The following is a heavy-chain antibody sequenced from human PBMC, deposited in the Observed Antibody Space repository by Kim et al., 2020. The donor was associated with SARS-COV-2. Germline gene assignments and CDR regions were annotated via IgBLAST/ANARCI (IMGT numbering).Heavy chain of an antibody. CDR3: ARSKWGYAFDI. Sequence: SETLSLTCTVSSGFISSDYWTWIRQPPGKGLEWIGYISYSGSTNYNPSLKSRVTISQDTSNSHFSLILTSVTAADTAVYFCARSKWGYAFDIWGQGTMVTVSS. CDR2: ISYSGST. D-gene: IGHD1-26*01. V-gene: IGHV4-59*08. CDR1: SGFISSDY. J-gene: IGHJ3*02.